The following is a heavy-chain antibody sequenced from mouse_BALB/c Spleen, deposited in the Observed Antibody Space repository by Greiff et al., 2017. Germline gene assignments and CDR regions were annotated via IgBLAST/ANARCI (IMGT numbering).Heavy chain of an antibody. J-gene: IGHJ2*01. Sequence: VKLMESGPGLVQPSQSLSITCTVSGFSLTSYGVHWVRQSPGKGLEWLGVIWSGGSTDYNAAFISRLSISKDNSKSQVFFKMNSLQANDTAIYYCAREREGLDYWGQGTTLTVSS. CDR1: GFSLTSYG. V-gene: IGHV2-2*02. CDR2: IWSGGST. CDR3: AREREGLDY.